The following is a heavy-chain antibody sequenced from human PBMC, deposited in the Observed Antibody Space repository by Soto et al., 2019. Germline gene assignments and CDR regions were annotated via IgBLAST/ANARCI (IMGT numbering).Heavy chain of an antibody. V-gene: IGHV4-31*03. CDR1: GGSISSGGYY. Sequence: QVQLQESGPGLVKPSQTLSLTCTVSGGSISSGGYYWTWIRQHPGKGLEWIGYIYFSGSTYYHPSLKSRVIISVDTSKKQFSLKLSSVTAADTAVYYCARGIRGTTANSWGQGTLVTVSS. CDR2: IYFSGST. D-gene: IGHD1-1*01. J-gene: IGHJ4*02. CDR3: ARGIRGTTANS.